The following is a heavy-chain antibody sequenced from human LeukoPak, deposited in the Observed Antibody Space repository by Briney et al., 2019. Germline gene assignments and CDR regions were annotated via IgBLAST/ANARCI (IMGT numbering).Heavy chain of an antibody. CDR3: ARDSRGSGYSNFDY. Sequence: PGGSLRLSCAASGFTFSSYWMSWVRQAPGKGLEWVAKIKQDGSEKYYVDSAKGRFTISRDNAKNSLYLQMNSLRAEDTAVYYCARDSRGSGYSNFDYWGQGTLVTVSS. V-gene: IGHV3-7*01. CDR1: GFTFSSYW. J-gene: IGHJ4*02. CDR2: IKQDGSEK. D-gene: IGHD3-22*01.